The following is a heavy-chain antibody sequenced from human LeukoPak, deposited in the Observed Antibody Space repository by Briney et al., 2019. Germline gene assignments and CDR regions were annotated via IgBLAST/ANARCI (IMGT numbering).Heavy chain of an antibody. J-gene: IGHJ4*02. V-gene: IGHV4-59*01. D-gene: IGHD5-12*01. CDR3: ARDGYSGNDGI. Sequence: SETLSLTCTVSGGPISSYYWSWIRQPPGKGLEWIGYIYHSGSTNHNPSLKSRVTISVDTSKNQFSLKLSSVTAADTAVYYCARDGYSGNDGIWGQGTLVTVSS. CDR1: GGPISSYY. CDR2: IYHSGST.